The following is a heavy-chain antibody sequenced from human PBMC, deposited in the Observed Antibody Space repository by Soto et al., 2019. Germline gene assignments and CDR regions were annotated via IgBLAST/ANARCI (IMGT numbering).Heavy chain of an antibody. CDR2: IYSGGST. V-gene: IGHV3-53*01. D-gene: IGHD3-22*01. J-gene: IGHJ4*02. CDR3: ARDSYYDSSGYYYSDY. CDR1: GFTVSSNY. Sequence: GGSLRLSCAASGFTVSSNYMSWVRQAPGKGLEWVSVIYSGGSTYYADSVKGRFTISRDDSKNTLYLQMNSLRAEDTAVYYCARDSYYDSSGYYYSDYWGQGTLVTVSS.